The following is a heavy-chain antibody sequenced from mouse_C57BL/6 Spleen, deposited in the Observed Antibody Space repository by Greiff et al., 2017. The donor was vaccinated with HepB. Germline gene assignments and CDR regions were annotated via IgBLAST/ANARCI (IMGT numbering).Heavy chain of an antibody. V-gene: IGHV1-82*01. CDR2: IYPGDGDT. Sequence: QVQLKESGPELVKPGASVKISCKASGYAFSSSWMNWVKQRPGKGLEWIGRIYPGDGDTNYNGKFKGKATLTADKSSSTAYMQLSSLTSEDSAVYFCARDTTVVAGAMDYWGQGTSVTVSS. J-gene: IGHJ4*01. D-gene: IGHD1-1*01. CDR3: ARDTTVVAGAMDY. CDR1: GYAFSSSW.